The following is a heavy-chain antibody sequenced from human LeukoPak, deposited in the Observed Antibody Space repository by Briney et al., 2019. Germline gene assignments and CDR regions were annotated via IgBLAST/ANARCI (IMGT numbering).Heavy chain of an antibody. CDR1: GGSISCYY. D-gene: IGHD2-2*01. J-gene: IGHJ2*01. CDR3: AAVPAAIRPQSWYFDL. V-gene: IGHV4-4*09. Sequence: PSGTLSLTCTVSGGSISCYYWSWIRQPPGKGLEWIGYIYTSGSTNYNPSLKSRVAISVDTSKNQFSLKLSSVTAADTPVYYCAAVPAAIRPQSWYFDLWGRGTLVTVSS. CDR2: IYTSGST.